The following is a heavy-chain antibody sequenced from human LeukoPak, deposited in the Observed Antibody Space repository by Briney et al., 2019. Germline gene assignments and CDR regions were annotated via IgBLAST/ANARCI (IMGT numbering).Heavy chain of an antibody. CDR1: GGSISSYY. J-gene: IGHJ4*02. Sequence: SSETLSLTCTVSGGSISSYYWSWIRQPPGKGLEWIGYIYYSGSTNYNPSLKSRVTISVDTSKNQFSLKLSSVTAADTAVYYCARRGAAGLFDYWGQGTLVTVSS. CDR3: ARRGAAGLFDY. V-gene: IGHV4-59*01. CDR2: IYYSGST. D-gene: IGHD6-13*01.